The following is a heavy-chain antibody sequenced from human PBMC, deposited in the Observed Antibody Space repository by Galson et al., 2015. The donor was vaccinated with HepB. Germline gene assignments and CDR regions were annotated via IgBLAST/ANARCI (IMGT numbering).Heavy chain of an antibody. CDR1: GYSFTNYW. D-gene: IGHD3-16*01. Sequence: QSGAEVKKPGESLRISCQGSGYSFTNYWITWVRQMPGKGLEWMGRIDPSNSYTHYNPSFQGHVTMSADTSISTAYLQWGSLKASDTAMYYCARHSRFRLGELWSSDHYFDYWGQGILVTVSS. J-gene: IGHJ4*02. V-gene: IGHV5-10-1*01. CDR2: IDPSNSYT. CDR3: ARHSRFRLGELWSSDHYFDY.